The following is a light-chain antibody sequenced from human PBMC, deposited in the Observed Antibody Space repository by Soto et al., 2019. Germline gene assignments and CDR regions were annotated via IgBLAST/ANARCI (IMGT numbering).Light chain of an antibody. CDR1: QIIYNW. V-gene: IGKV1-5*01. CDR3: MQSIQHPLYT. CDR2: GAS. J-gene: IGKJ2*01. Sequence: DIQMTQSPSTLSASVGDRVTITCRASQIIYNWLAWYQQKPGKAPKLLISGASTLEGGVPSRFSGSGSGTDFTLKISRVEADDVGVYYCMQSIQHPLYTFGQGTKLEIK.